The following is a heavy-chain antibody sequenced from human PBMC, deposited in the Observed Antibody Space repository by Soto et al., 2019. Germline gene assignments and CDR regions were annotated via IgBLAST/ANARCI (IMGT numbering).Heavy chain of an antibody. CDR3: ARHNYDSSGYYHYYYGMDV. V-gene: IGHV4-4*03. CDR1: GASISTTYW. CDR2: VYHSGST. J-gene: IGHJ6*02. D-gene: IGHD3-22*01. Sequence: LRKTLYLTCAVPGASISTTYWWSWVRQPPGKGLEWIGEVYHSGSTTSYNPSLKSRVTISADKSENQFSLKLTSVTAADTAVYYCARHNYDSSGYYHYYYGMDVWVQGTTV.